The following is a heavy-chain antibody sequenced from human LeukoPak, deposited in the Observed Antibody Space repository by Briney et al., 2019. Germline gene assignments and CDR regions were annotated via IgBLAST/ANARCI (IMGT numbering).Heavy chain of an antibody. V-gene: IGHV3-23*01. CDR2: ISGSGGST. CDR3: AKSPHYYDSSGAFDI. CDR1: GFTFSSYG. Sequence: TGGSLRLSCAASGFTFSSYGMSWVRQAPGKGLEWVSAISGSGGSTYYADSVKGRFTISRDNSKNTLYLQMNSLRAEDTAVYYCAKSPHYYDSSGAFDIWGPGTMVTVSS. J-gene: IGHJ3*02. D-gene: IGHD3-22*01.